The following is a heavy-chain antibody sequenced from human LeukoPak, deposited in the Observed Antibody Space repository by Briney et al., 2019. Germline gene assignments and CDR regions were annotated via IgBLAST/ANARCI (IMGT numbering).Heavy chain of an antibody. CDR1: GFTVSSNY. J-gene: IGHJ4*02. D-gene: IGHD5-18*01. Sequence: SGGSLRLSCAASGFTVSSNYMSWVRQAPGKGLEWVSVIYSGGSTYYADSVKGRFTISRDNSKNTLCLQMKSLRAEDTAVYYCAASLDTAMGYFDYWGQGTLVTVSS. CDR3: AASLDTAMGYFDY. V-gene: IGHV3-66*01. CDR2: IYSGGST.